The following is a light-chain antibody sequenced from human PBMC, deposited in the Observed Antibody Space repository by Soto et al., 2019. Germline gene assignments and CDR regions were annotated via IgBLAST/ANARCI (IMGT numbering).Light chain of an antibody. J-gene: IGKJ2*01. Sequence: EIVLTQSPATLSLSPGERATLSCRASQSVSSYLAWYQQKPGQAPRLLIYDASNRATGIPARFSGSGSGTDFTLTISSLEPEDFAVYYCMQRINWPPTFGQGTKLAIK. V-gene: IGKV3-11*01. CDR1: QSVSSY. CDR2: DAS. CDR3: MQRINWPPT.